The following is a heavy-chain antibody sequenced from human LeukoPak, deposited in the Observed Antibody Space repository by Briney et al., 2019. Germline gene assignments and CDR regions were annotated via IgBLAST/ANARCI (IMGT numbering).Heavy chain of an antibody. V-gene: IGHV3-7*03. CDR3: ARNNGMDV. CDR2: VNRDGSET. CDR1: GFTLSNHW. J-gene: IGHJ6*02. Sequence: GGSLRLSCAASGFTLSNHWMTWVRQVPGRGPEWVANVNRDGSETYYLDSVKGRFTISKDNAKNSLYLQMNSLRAEDTALYHCARNNGMDVWGQGTAVIVSS.